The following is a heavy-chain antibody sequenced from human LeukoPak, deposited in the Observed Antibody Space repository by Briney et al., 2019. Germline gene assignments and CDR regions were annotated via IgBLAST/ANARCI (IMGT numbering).Heavy chain of an antibody. V-gene: IGHV3-7*03. CDR3: ARNNGMDV. CDR2: VNRDGSET. CDR1: GFTLSNHW. J-gene: IGHJ6*02. Sequence: GGSLRLSCAASGFTLSNHWMTWVRQVPGRGPEWVANVNRDGSETYYLDSVKGRFTISKDNAKNSLYLQMNSLRAEDTALYHCARNNGMDVWGQGTAVIVSS.